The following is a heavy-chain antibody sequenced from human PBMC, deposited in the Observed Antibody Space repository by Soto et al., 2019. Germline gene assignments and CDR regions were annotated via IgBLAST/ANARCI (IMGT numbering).Heavy chain of an antibody. CDR3: ARGGLTGYYDILTAQNWLDP. J-gene: IGHJ5*02. V-gene: IGHV1-2*04. Sequence: ASVKVSCKASGYTFTGYYMHWVRQAPGQGLEWMGWINPNSGGTNYAQKFQGWVTTTRDTSISTAYMELSRLRSDDTAVYYCARGGLTGYYDILTAQNWLDPWGQGTLVTVYS. CDR1: GYTFTGYY. D-gene: IGHD3-9*01. CDR2: INPNSGGT.